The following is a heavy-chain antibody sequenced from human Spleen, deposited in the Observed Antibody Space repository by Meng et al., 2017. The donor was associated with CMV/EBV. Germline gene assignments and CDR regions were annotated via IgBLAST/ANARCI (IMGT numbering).Heavy chain of an antibody. CDR3: ARSDKTGCLDY. CDR1: GRTVSSYA. D-gene: IGHD2-8*01. J-gene: IGHJ4*02. Sequence: VKQAGSWVKVSCKASGRTVSSYAISWVRQAPGQGLELMGRITPILGTANSAQRFQGRVTITAEESTSTAYMELSSLRSDDTAVYYCARSDKTGCLDYWGQGTLVTVSS. CDR2: ITPILGTA. V-gene: IGHV1-69*11.